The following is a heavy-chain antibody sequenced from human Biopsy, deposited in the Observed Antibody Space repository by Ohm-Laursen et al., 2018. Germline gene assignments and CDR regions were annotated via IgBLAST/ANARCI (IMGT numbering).Heavy chain of an antibody. J-gene: IGHJ6*02. CDR1: GGTFSNYG. Sequence: SVKVSCKAPGGTFSNYGVNWVRQAPGQGLEWLGGNIPILGTGNYAQKFQDRVTVAADTSTSTAYMELRSLTSDDTAVYYCARISITRLLDYWGQGTTVTVSS. D-gene: IGHD3-3*01. CDR3: ARISITRLLDY. V-gene: IGHV1-69*06. CDR2: NIPILGTG.